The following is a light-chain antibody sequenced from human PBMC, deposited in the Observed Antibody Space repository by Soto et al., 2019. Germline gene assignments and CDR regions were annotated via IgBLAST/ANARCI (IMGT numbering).Light chain of an antibody. V-gene: IGLV1-40*01. CDR3: QSSDSCLSGAVV. Sequence: QSVLTQPPSVSGAPGQRVTISCTGSSSNIGAGYDIHWYQQLPGTAPKLLIYGNSNRPAGVPDRFSGSKSGTSASLAITGLHAEDEADYYCQSSDSCLSGAVVFGGGTKVTVL. CDR1: SSNIGAGYD. J-gene: IGLJ2*01. CDR2: GNS.